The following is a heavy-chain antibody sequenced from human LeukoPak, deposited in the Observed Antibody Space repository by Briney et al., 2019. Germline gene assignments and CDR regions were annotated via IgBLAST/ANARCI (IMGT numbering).Heavy chain of an antibody. CDR3: ARDYYRSLDY. J-gene: IGHJ4*02. CDR2: IKQDGSEK. D-gene: IGHD3-22*01. V-gene: IGHV3-7*01. Sequence: GGSLRLSCAASGFSFTYSWMAWVRQTPGKGLEWVANIKQDGSEKYYLDSVKGRFTISRDNAKNSLYLQMNSLRVEDTAVYYCARDYYRSLDYWGQGTLATVSS. CDR1: GFSFTYSW.